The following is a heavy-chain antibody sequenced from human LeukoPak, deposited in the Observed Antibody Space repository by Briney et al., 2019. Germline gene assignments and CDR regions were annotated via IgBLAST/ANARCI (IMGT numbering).Heavy chain of an antibody. CDR3: ARDPGGTYSDLLY. J-gene: IGHJ4*02. CDR2: ITAYNDNT. Sequence: ASVKVSCRASGYTFTSQGLSWVRQAPGQGLEWMGWITAYNDNTDYTQKLQGRVTMTTDTSTSTAYMELRSLRSDDTAVYYCARDPGGTYSDLLYWGQGTLVTVSS. D-gene: IGHD1-7*01. CDR1: GYTFTSQG. V-gene: IGHV1-18*01.